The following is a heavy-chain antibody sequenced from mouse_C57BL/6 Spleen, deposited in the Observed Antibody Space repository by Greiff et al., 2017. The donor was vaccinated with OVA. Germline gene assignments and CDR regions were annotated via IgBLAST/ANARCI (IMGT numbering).Heavy chain of an antibody. CDR1: GYTFTGYW. CDR2: ILPGSGST. Sequence: QVHVKQSGAELMKPGASVKLSCQATGYTFTGYWIEWVKQRPGHGLEWIGEILPGSGSTNYNETFKGQATFTAATSSNTAYRQLSSLTTEDSAIDYCARSSRTYYCDYWGQGTTLTVSS. CDR3: ARSSRTYYCDY. J-gene: IGHJ2*01. V-gene: IGHV1-9*01.